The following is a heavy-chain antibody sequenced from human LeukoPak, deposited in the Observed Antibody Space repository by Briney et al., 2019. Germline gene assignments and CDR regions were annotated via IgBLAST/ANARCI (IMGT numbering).Heavy chain of an antibody. CDR2: IYYSGST. V-gene: IGHV4-39*01. J-gene: IGHJ2*01. D-gene: IGHD2/OR15-2a*01. CDR1: GGSITTSSYY. CDR3: ARAFRARYFDL. Sequence: SETLSLTCTVSGGSITTSSYYWGWIRQPPGKGLEWIGIIYYSGSTYYNPSLKGRVTISVDTSKNRFSLKLSSVTAADTAVYYCARAFRARYFDLWGRGTLVTVSS.